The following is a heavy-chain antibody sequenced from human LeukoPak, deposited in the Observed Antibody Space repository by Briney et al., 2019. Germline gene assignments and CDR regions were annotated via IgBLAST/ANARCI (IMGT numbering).Heavy chain of an antibody. Sequence: SETLSLTCTVSGGSISSNHYYWGWIRQPPGKGLEWIASIYYSGTTSYNPSLKSRVTISVDTSKNQFSLKLSSVTAADTAVYYCARLGPYCSGGSCYAYRAYYYYYYMDVWGKGTTVTISS. J-gene: IGHJ6*03. V-gene: IGHV4-39*01. CDR1: GGSISSNHYY. D-gene: IGHD2-15*01. CDR3: ARLGPYCSGGSCYAYRAYYYYYYMDV. CDR2: IYYSGTT.